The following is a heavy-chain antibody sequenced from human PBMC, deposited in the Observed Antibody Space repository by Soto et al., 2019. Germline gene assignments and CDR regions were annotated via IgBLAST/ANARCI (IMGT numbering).Heavy chain of an antibody. CDR3: AHSLWGYYYDSSGYYKHYWYFDL. J-gene: IGHJ2*01. V-gene: IGHV2-5*02. D-gene: IGHD3-22*01. CDR2: IYWDDDK. Sequence: QITLKESGPTLVKPTQTLTLTCTFSGFSLSTSGVGVGWIRQPPGKALEWLALIYWDDDKRYSPPLKSRLTITKDTSKNQVVLTMTNMDPVDTATYYCAHSLWGYYYDSSGYYKHYWYFDLWGRGTLVTVSS. CDR1: GFSLSTSGVG.